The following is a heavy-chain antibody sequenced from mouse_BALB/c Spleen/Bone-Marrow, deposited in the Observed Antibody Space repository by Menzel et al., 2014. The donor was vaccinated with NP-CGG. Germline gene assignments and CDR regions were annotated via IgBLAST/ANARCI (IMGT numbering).Heavy chain of an antibody. CDR2: INPITGYT. CDR3: ARADYYGSRYFDV. V-gene: IGHV1-7*01. Sequence: SGAELAKPGASVTMSCKASGYTFTIYWMHWVKQRPGQGLEWIGYINPITGYTDYNQNFKDKASLTADKSSSTAYMQLNSLTSDDSAVYYCARADYYGSRYFDVWGAGTTVTVSS. CDR1: GYTFTIYW. D-gene: IGHD1-1*01. J-gene: IGHJ1*01.